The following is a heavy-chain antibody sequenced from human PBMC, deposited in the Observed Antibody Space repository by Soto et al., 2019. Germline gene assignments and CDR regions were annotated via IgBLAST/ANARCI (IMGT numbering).Heavy chain of an antibody. Sequence: SETLSLTCTVSGGSISSYYWSWIRQPPGKGLEWIGYIYYSGSTNYNPSLKSRVTISVDTSKNQFSLKLSSVTAADTAVYYCARDNSWLRPMYYFDYWGQGTLVTV. J-gene: IGHJ4*02. CDR2: IYYSGST. CDR1: GGSISSYY. D-gene: IGHD5-12*01. CDR3: ARDNSWLRPMYYFDY. V-gene: IGHV4-59*01.